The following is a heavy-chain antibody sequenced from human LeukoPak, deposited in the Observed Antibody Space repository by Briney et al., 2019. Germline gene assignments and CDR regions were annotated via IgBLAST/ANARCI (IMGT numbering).Heavy chain of an antibody. CDR2: INPNSGGT. CDR3: ARDLTSRYSSSYGGGY. Sequence: ASVKVSCKASGYTFTGYYMHWVRQAPGQGLEWMGRINPNSGGTNYAQKFQGRVTMTRDTSISTAYMELSRLRSDDTAVYYCARDLTSRYSSSYGGGYWGQGTLVTVSS. J-gene: IGHJ4*02. D-gene: IGHD6-6*01. CDR1: GYTFTGYY. V-gene: IGHV1-2*06.